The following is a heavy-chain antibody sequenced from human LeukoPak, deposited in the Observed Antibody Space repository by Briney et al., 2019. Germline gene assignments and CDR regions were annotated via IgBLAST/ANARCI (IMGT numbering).Heavy chain of an antibody. CDR1: GFTFSSYG. CDR2: IWYDGSNK. J-gene: IGHJ4*02. Sequence: GGSLRLSCAASGFTFSSYGMHWVRQAPGKGLEWVAVIWYDGSNKYYADSVKGRSTISRDNSKNTLYLQMSSLRAEDTAVYYCAKELGAYCGGDCYSGFDYWGQGTLVTVSS. CDR3: AKELGAYCGGDCYSGFDY. D-gene: IGHD2-21*02. V-gene: IGHV3-33*06.